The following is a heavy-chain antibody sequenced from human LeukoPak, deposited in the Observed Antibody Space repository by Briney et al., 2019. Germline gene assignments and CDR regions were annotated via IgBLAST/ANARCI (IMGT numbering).Heavy chain of an antibody. CDR1: GFTFSDYY. D-gene: IGHD6-13*01. CDR2: ISSSGSTI. J-gene: IGHJ1*01. Sequence: GGSLRLSCAASGFTFSDYYMSWIRQAPGKGLEWVSYISSSGSTIYYADSVKGRFTISRDNAKNSLYLQTNSLRAEDTAVYYCARRGDSSSWSPDYFQHWGQGTLVTVSS. CDR3: ARRGDSSSWSPDYFQH. V-gene: IGHV3-11*04.